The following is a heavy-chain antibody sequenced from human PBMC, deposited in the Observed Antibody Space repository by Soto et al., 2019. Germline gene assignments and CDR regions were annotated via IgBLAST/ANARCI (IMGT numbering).Heavy chain of an antibody. J-gene: IGHJ6*02. Sequence: GGSLRLSCAASGFTFNSYEMNWVRQAPGKGLEWVSYISSSGSTIYYADSVKGRFTISRDNAKNSLYLQMNSLRAEDTAVYYCARVSYCSSTSCYTGYYYYGMDVWGQGTTVTVSS. CDR3: ARVSYCSSTSCYTGYYYYGMDV. V-gene: IGHV3-48*03. CDR1: GFTFNSYE. D-gene: IGHD2-2*02. CDR2: ISSSGSTI.